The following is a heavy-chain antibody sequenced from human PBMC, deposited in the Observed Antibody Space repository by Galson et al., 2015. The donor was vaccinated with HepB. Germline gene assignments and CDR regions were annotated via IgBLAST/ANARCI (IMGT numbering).Heavy chain of an antibody. CDR3: ARDLYYYDSSGFQH. D-gene: IGHD3-22*01. Sequence: SLRLSCAASGFTFSSYGMHWVRQAPGKGLEWVAVIWYDGSNKYYADSVKGRFTISRDNSKNTLYLQMNSLRAEDTAVYYCARDLYYYDSSGFQHWGQGTLVTVSS. J-gene: IGHJ1*01. V-gene: IGHV3-33*08. CDR2: IWYDGSNK. CDR1: GFTFSSYG.